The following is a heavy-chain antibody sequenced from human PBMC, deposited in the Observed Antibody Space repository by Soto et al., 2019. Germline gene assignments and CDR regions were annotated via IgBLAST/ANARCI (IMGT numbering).Heavy chain of an antibody. J-gene: IGHJ5*02. Sequence: QVQLLQSGTELRQPGSSVTISCTPSGGTFISSAFAWVRQAPGGRIEWMGGITPILGTTKYAEKFLGRVTIRADDSSRTAFLELSSLTVDDTAVYFCAKKNPHGDSNKAWLDPWGQGTLVTVST. CDR3: AKKNPHGDSNKAWLDP. CDR1: GGTFISSA. V-gene: IGHV1-69*01. D-gene: IGHD2-8*01. CDR2: ITPILGTT.